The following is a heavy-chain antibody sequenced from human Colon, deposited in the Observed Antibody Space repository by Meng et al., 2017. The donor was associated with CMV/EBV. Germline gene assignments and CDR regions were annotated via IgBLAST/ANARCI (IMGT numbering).Heavy chain of an antibody. V-gene: IGHV1-18*01. CDR3: ARDWEAAWNTVITDC. CDR1: GYTFSNCG. D-gene: IGHD1/OR15-1a*01. J-gene: IGHJ4*02. CDR2: ISAHSGDT. Sequence: SGYTFSNCGISWLRQAPGQGLEWMGWISAHSGDTWLISPFKQRVILTTDTASSTAHMELTDLTSDDTAVYYCARDWEAAWNTVITDCWGQGTLVTVSS.